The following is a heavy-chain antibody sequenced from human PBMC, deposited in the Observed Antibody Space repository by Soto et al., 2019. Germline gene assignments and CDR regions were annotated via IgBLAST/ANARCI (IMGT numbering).Heavy chain of an antibody. Sequence: QVQLQESGPGLVKPSGTLSLTCAVSGGSISTSNWWSWVRQPPGKGLGWIGEVYRTGSTNNNPSLESRLTISVEKSKNQFSLKLTSVTAADTAVYYCARARATIAAAAIFDCWGQGTLVTVSS. V-gene: IGHV4-4*02. CDR2: VYRTGST. D-gene: IGHD6-13*01. CDR1: GGSISTSNW. J-gene: IGHJ4*02. CDR3: ARARATIAAAAIFDC.